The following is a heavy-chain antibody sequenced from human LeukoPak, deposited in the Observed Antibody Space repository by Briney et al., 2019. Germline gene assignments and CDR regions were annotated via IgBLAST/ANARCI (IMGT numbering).Heavy chain of an antibody. V-gene: IGHV4-59*01. D-gene: IGHD1-26*01. CDR3: ARGGSYYDY. Sequence: SETLSLTCTASGGSISSYYWSWIRQPPGKGLEWIGYIYYSGSTNYTPSLKSRVTISVDTSKNHFSLKLSTVTAADTAVYYCARGGSYYDYWGQGTLVTVSS. CDR2: IYYSGST. J-gene: IGHJ4*02. CDR1: GGSISSYY.